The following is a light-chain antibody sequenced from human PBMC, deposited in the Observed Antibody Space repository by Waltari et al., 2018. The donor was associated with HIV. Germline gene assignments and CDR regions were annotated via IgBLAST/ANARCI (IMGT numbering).Light chain of an antibody. J-gene: IGLJ3*02. CDR3: GTWDSSLSGAL. V-gene: IGLV1-51*02. Sequence: QSVLTQPPSVSAAPGQKVTISCSGSSSNIGRHYVSWYHQLPVTAPQLLIYENDKRPSGIPARFSGSKSDTSATLVITGLQTGDEADYYCGTWDSSLSGALFGGGTKVTVL. CDR2: END. CDR1: SSNIGRHY.